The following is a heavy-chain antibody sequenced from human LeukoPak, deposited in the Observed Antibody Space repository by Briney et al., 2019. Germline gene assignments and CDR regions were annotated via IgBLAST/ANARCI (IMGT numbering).Heavy chain of an antibody. Sequence: ASVKVSCRASGYTFTSFAMHWVRQAPGQGLEWMGWINGGNGKTKYSQKFQGRVTITRDTSATTAYMELSSLRSEDTAMYYCAPHYYDSRGYPSWGQGTLVTVSS. CDR3: APHYYDSRGYPS. CDR1: GYTFTSFA. J-gene: IGHJ5*02. D-gene: IGHD3-22*01. CDR2: INGGNGKT. V-gene: IGHV1-3*01.